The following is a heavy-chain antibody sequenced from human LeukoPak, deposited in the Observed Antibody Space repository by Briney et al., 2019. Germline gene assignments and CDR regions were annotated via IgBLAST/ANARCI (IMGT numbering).Heavy chain of an antibody. J-gene: IGHJ5*02. V-gene: IGHV3-74*01. Sequence: GGSLRLSCAASGFTFSSYWMHWVRQAPGKGLVWVSRINSDGSGTRYADSVKGRFTISRDNAKNSLYLQMNSLRAEDTAVYYCARVMIGTVNWFDPWGQGTLVTVSS. CDR2: INSDGSGT. CDR3: ARVMIGTVNWFDP. D-gene: IGHD3-22*01. CDR1: GFTFSSYW.